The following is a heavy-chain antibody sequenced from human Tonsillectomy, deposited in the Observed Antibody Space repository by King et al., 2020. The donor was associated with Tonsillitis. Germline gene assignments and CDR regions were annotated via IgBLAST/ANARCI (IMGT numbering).Heavy chain of an antibody. CDR1: GGSFRGYS. D-gene: IGHD5-24*01. CDR2: IDHSGNT. V-gene: IGHV4-34*01. Sequence: VQLQQWGAGLLKPSGTLSLTCAVYGGSFRGYSWSWIRQSPGKGLEWIGDIDHSGNTNYSPSLKSRVTLSLDSSKNQFSLRLRPVTAADTALYYCARGRDASKILGSCYCEYGGQGTLVTVPS. CDR3: ARGRDASKILGSCYCEY. J-gene: IGHJ4*02.